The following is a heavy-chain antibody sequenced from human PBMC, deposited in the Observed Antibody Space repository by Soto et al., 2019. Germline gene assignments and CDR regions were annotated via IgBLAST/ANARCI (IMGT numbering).Heavy chain of an antibody. J-gene: IGHJ3*02. Sequence: SVKVSCKASGYTFTNYAIHWVRQAPGQRLEWMGWIIPILGIANYAQKFQGRVTITADKSTSTAYMELSSLRSEDTAVYYCARDPNKNYYDSSGQDAFDIWGQGTMVTVS. V-gene: IGHV1-69*10. CDR2: IIPILGIA. CDR1: GYTFTNYA. D-gene: IGHD3-22*01. CDR3: ARDPNKNYYDSSGQDAFDI.